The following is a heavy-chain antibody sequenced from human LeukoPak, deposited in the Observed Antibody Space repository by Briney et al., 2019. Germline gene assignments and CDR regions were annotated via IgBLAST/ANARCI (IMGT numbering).Heavy chain of an antibody. Sequence: SEALSLTCTVSGGSISSSSYYWGWLRQPPGKGLEWIGSIYYSGSTYYNPSLKSRVTISVDTSKNQFSLKLSSVTAADTAVYYCAGMVRGVNYFDYWGQGTLVTVSS. D-gene: IGHD3-10*01. CDR3: AGMVRGVNYFDY. CDR1: GGSISSSSYY. J-gene: IGHJ4*02. V-gene: IGHV4-39*01. CDR2: IYYSGST.